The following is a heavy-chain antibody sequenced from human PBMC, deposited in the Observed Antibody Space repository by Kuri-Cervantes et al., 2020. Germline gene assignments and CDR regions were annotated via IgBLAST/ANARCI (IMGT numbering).Heavy chain of an antibody. D-gene: IGHD3-22*01. Sequence: SCTVSGGSISSGDYYWSWIRQPPGKGLEWIGYIYYSGRTYYNPSLKSRVTISVDTSKNQFSLKLSSVPAADTAVYYCARVYYYYDSSGYYHINWFYPWGQGTLVTVSS. CDR3: ARVYYYYDSSGYYHINWFYP. CDR2: IYYSGRT. CDR1: GGSISSGDYY. V-gene: IGHV4-30-4*01. J-gene: IGHJ5*02.